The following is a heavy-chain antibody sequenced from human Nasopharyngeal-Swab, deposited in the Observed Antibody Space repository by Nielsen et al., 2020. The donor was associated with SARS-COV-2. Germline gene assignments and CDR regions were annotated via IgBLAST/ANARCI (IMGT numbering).Heavy chain of an antibody. CDR1: EFTFSDYY. CDR3: ARDRANWDFDY. V-gene: IGHV3-11*04. D-gene: IGHD7-27*01. CDR2: ISGSGGTI. Sequence: GESLKISCAASEFTFSDYYMSWIRQAPGKGQEYISYISGSGGTIYYGDSMKGRFTISRDNAKNSLYLQMNSLRAEDTAVYYCARDRANWDFDYWGQGTLVTVSS. J-gene: IGHJ4*02.